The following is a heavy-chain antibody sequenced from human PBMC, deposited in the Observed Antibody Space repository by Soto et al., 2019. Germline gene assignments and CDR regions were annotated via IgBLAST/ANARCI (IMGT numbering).Heavy chain of an antibody. CDR2: INPNSGGT. Sequence: ASVKVSCKASGYTFTGYYMHWVRQAPGQGREWMGWINPNSGGTNYAQKFQGRVTMTRDTSISTAYMELSRLRSDDTAVYYCARDPGWTGTSTYYYNSRMDFWRQGITDIVAS. CDR1: GYTFTGYY. J-gene: IGHJ6*01. CDR3: ARDPGWTGTSTYYYNSRMDF. D-gene: IGHD3-9*01. V-gene: IGHV1-2*02.